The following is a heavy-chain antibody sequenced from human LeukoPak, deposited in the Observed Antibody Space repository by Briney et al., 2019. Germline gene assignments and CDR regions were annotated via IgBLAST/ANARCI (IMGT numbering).Heavy chain of an antibody. V-gene: IGHV4-34*01. Sequence: PSETLSLTCAVYGGSFSGYYWSWIRQPPGKGLEWIGEINHSGSTNYNPSLQSRVPISVDPSKNQFHLKLSSVPAADTAVYYCARGPFFSGYSYYFHYWGEGPLVPVSS. D-gene: IGHD3-3*01. CDR1: GGSFSGYY. J-gene: IGHJ4*02. CDR3: ARGPFFSGYSYYFHY. CDR2: INHSGST.